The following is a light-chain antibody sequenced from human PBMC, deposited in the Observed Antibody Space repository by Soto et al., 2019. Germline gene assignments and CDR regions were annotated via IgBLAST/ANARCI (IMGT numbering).Light chain of an antibody. V-gene: IGLV1-44*01. Sequence: QSVLTQPPSASGPPGQRAPTSCLGRSSKFGSNTVNWYQQLPGTAPKLLIYSNNQRPSGVPDRFSGSKSGTSASLAISGLQSEDEADYYCAAWDDSLNGPVFGGGTKLTVL. CDR2: SNN. CDR3: AAWDDSLNGPV. CDR1: SSKFGSNT. J-gene: IGLJ2*01.